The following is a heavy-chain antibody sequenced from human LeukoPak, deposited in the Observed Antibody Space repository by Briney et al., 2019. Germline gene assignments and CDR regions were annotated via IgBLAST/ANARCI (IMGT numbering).Heavy chain of an antibody. J-gene: IGHJ4*02. CDR3: AKIDSGGYYYVSFFDY. CDR1: GFTFSSYA. Sequence: GGSLRLSCAASGFTFSSYAMSWVRQAPGKGLEWVSAINGSGGSTYYADSVKGRFTISRDNSKNTLYLQMNSLRAEDTAVYYCAKIDSGGYYYVSFFDYWGQGTLVTVSS. CDR2: INGSGGST. D-gene: IGHD3-22*01. V-gene: IGHV3-23*01.